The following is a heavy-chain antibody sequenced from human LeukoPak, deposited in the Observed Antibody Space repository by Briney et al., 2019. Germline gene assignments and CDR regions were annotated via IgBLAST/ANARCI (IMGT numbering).Heavy chain of an antibody. J-gene: IGHJ4*02. CDR1: GFTFSSYE. V-gene: IGHV3-48*03. CDR2: ISSSGSTI. Sequence: GGSLRLSCAASGFTFSSYEMNWVRQAPGKGLEWVSYISSSGSTIYYADSVKGRFTISRDNAKNSLDLQMNSLRVEDTAVYYCARGQGLADYWGQGTLVTVSS. CDR3: ARGQGLADY.